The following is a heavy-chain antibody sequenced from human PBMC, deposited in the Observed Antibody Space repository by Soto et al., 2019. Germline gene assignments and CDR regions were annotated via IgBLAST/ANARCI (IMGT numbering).Heavy chain of an antibody. CDR3: AREGALLFGGNSDYYSTMDV. V-gene: IGHV4-4*02. Sequence: SETLSLTCAVSGGSISSSNWWSWVRQPPGKGLEWIGEIYHIGSTNYNPSLKSRVTISVDKSKNQFSLKLSSVTAADTAFYYCAREGALLFGGNSDYYSTMDVWGQGTTVT. CDR1: GGSISSSNW. J-gene: IGHJ6*02. D-gene: IGHD2-21*02. CDR2: IYHIGST.